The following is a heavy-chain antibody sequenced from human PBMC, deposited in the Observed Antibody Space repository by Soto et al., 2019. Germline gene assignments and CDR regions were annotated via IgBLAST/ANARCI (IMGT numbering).Heavy chain of an antibody. D-gene: IGHD3-22*01. CDR1: GGTFSSLD. Sequence: SVKVSCKASGGTFSSLDINWVRQAPGQGLEWMGGIIPISETTNYAQIFQGRVSIVAGISTGTAYMELSRLRSEDTAVYYCARALLSHSYDSGGYDSYFHAMDVWGQGTPVTVSS. J-gene: IGHJ6*02. CDR3: ARALLSHSYDSGGYDSYFHAMDV. V-gene: IGHV1-69*06. CDR2: IIPISETT.